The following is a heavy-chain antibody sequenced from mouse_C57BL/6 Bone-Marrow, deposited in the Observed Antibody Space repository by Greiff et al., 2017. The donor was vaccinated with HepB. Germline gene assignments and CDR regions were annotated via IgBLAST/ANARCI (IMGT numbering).Heavy chain of an antibody. J-gene: IGHJ3*01. Sequence: DVMLVESGGGLVKPGGSLKLSCAASGFTFSDYGMHWVRQAPEKGLEWVAYISSGSSTIYYADTVKGRFTISRDNAKNTLFLQMTSLRSEDTAMYYCARRSYYGIPYAYWGQGTLVTVSA. V-gene: IGHV5-17*01. D-gene: IGHD1-1*01. CDR3: ARRSYYGIPYAY. CDR2: ISSGSSTI. CDR1: GFTFSDYG.